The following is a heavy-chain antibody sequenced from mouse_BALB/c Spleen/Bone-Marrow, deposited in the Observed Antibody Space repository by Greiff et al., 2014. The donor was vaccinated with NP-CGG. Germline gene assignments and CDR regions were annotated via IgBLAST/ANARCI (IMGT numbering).Heavy chain of an antibody. CDR1: GYSFTSYW. CDR3: ASPSDGNPFAY. CDR2: IDPSDSGT. J-gene: IGHJ3*01. D-gene: IGHD2-1*01. V-gene: IGHV1S127*01. Sequence: QVQLQQSGPQLVRPGASVKISCKASGYSFTSYWMHWVKQRPGQGLEWIGMIDPSDSGTRLNQKFKDKATLTVDKSSSTAYMQLSSPTSEDSAVYYCASPSDGNPFAYWGQGTLVTVSA.